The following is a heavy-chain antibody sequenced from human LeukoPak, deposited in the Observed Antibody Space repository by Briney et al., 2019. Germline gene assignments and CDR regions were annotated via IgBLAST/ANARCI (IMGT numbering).Heavy chain of an antibody. CDR2: ISYDGSNK. D-gene: IGHD3-22*01. CDR3: ARAFGYDSSGYYGGVDYFDY. Sequence: GGSLRLSCAASGFTFSSYAMHWVRQAPGKGLEWVAVISYDGSNKYYADSVKGRFTISRDNSKNTLYLQMSSLRAEDTAVYYCARAFGYDSSGYYGGVDYFDYWGQGTLVTVSS. CDR1: GFTFSSYA. V-gene: IGHV3-30-3*01. J-gene: IGHJ4*02.